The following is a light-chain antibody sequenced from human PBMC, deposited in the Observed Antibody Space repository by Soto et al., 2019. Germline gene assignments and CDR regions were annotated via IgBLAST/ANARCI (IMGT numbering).Light chain of an antibody. J-gene: IGKJ2*01. Sequence: EIVMTQSPASLSVSPGDGATLSCRASQSVDSNVAWYQQKPGQGPRLLIHGASTRAAGVPARFSGSGSGTDFTLTISSLQSEDLAVYYCQQYHNWPPQYTFGQGTKLQIK. CDR1: QSVDSN. V-gene: IGKV3-15*01. CDR3: QQYHNWPPQYT. CDR2: GAS.